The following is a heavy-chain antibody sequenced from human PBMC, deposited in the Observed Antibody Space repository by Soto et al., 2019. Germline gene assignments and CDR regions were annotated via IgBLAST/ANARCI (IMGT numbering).Heavy chain of an antibody. Sequence: ASVKVSCKASGYTFTSYGISWVRQAPGQGLEWMGWINANSGDTNYAQKLQGRVTMNRDTSTGTAYMELRGLTSDDTAEYYCAKGGAIVAAGTRVYLYNAMDVWGQGTTVTVSS. CDR2: INANSGDT. CDR3: AKGGAIVAAGTRVYLYNAMDV. CDR1: GYTFTSYG. D-gene: IGHD1-26*01. J-gene: IGHJ6*02. V-gene: IGHV1-18*04.